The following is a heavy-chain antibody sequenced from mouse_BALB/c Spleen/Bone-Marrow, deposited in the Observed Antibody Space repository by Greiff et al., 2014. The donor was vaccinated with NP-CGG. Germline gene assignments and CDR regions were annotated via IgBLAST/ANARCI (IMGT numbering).Heavy chain of an antibody. J-gene: IGHJ2*01. V-gene: IGHV14-3*02. CDR1: DFNFKDTY. D-gene: IGHD1-1*01. CDR3: ARVHLLRSRGLDY. CDR2: IDPANGNT. Sequence: VQLKESGAELVKPGASVKLSCTASDFNFKDTYMHWVNQRPEQGLEWIGRIDPANGNTKYDPKFQGKATITADTSSNTAYLQLSSLTSEDTAVYYCARVHLLRSRGLDYWGQGTTLTVSS.